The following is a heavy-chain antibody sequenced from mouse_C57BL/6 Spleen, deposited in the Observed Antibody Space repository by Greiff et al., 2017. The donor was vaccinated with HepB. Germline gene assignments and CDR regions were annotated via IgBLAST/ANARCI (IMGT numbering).Heavy chain of an antibody. CDR3: AREFSITTVVARGYFDV. J-gene: IGHJ1*03. V-gene: IGHV1-64*01. CDR2: IHPNSGST. Sequence: VQLQQTGAELVKPGASVKLSCKASGYTFTSYWMHWVKQRPGQGLEWIGMIHPNSGSTNNNEKFKSKATLTEDKPSSTAYMQLSSLTSEDSAVYYCAREFSITTVVARGYFDVWGTGTTVTVSS. D-gene: IGHD1-1*01. CDR1: GYTFTSYW.